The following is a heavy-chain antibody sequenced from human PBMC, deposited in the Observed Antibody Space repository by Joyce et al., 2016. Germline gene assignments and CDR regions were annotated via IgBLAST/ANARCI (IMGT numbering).Heavy chain of an antibody. V-gene: IGHV4-34*01. CDR1: GGSFSGYY. J-gene: IGHJ6*03. CDR2: INQSGST. Sequence: QVQLQQWGAGLLKPSETLSLTCAVYGGSFSGYYWSWIRQPPGKGLEWIGEINQSGSTNYNPSLKSRVTISVDTSKNQFSLKLSSVTAADTAVYYCARRGGLDGVFDYYYMDVWGKGTTVTVSS. D-gene: IGHD4-17*01. CDR3: ARRGGLDGVFDYYYMDV.